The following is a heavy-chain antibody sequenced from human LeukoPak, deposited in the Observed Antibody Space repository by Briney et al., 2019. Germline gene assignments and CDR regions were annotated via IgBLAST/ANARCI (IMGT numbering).Heavy chain of an antibody. J-gene: IGHJ4*02. CDR3: ARGEDYGTNSFDY. CDR1: GFIFSSYS. Sequence: GGSLRLSCAASGFIFSSYSMNWVRQAPGKGLEWVSSISSSTNYIYYADSVKGRFTISRDNAKNSLYLQMNSLRAEDTAVYYCARGEDYGTNSFDYWGQGTLVTVSS. V-gene: IGHV3-21*01. D-gene: IGHD4-17*01. CDR2: ISSSTNYI.